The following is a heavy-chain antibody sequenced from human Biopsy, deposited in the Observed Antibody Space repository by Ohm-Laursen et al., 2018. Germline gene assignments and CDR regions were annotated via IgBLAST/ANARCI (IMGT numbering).Heavy chain of an antibody. V-gene: IGHV3-11*04. J-gene: IGHJ1*01. Sequence: SLRLSCTASGFTVSDNHISWIRQAPGKGLEWVSYISFTGTSSYYADSVKGRFTISRDNAKNSLYLQMNSLRAEDTGIYYCARDLKWGQGTLITVSS. CDR1: GFTVSDNH. CDR3: ARDLK. CDR2: ISFTGTSS.